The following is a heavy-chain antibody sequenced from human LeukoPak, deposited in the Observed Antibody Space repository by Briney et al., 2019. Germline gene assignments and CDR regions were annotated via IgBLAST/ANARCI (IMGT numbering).Heavy chain of an antibody. J-gene: IGHJ3*02. D-gene: IGHD3-22*01. CDR3: ARGKAKLQYYYDSSGYWDAFDI. CDR1: GYTFTSYY. CDR2: INPSGGST. V-gene: IGHV1-46*01. Sequence: ASVKVSCKASGYTFTSYYMHWVRQAPGQGLEWMGIINPSGGSTSYAQKFQGRVTMTRDTSTSTVYMELSSLRSEDTAVYYCARGKAKLQYYYDSSGYWDAFDIWGQGTMVTVSS.